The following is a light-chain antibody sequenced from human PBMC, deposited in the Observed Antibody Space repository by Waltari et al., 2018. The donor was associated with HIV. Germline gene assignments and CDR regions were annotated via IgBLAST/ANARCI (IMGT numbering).Light chain of an antibody. CDR1: SSHLGAGSV. Sequence: QSVLTQPPSVSGAPGQRVTIPCPGSSSHLGAGSVAHWYQQLPGTAPKLLIYGNNNRPSGVPDRFSGSKSGTSASLAITGLQAEDEADYYCQSYDSSLSGWVFGGGTKLTVL. CDR3: QSYDSSLSGWV. CDR2: GNN. V-gene: IGLV1-40*01. J-gene: IGLJ3*02.